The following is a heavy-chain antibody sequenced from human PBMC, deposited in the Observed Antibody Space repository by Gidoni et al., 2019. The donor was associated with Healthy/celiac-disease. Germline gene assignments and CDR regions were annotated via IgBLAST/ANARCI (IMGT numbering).Heavy chain of an antibody. J-gene: IGHJ5*02. Sequence: QVQLVQSGDEVKKPGASVKVSCTASGYTFTSYYMHWVRQAPGQGLEWMGIINPSGGSTSYAQKFQGRVTMTRDTSTSTVYMELSSLRSEDTAVYYCARQMVRGVIIKNNWFDPWGQGTLVTVSS. CDR2: INPSGGST. CDR1: GYTFTSYY. D-gene: IGHD3-10*01. V-gene: IGHV1-46*01. CDR3: ARQMVRGVIIKNNWFDP.